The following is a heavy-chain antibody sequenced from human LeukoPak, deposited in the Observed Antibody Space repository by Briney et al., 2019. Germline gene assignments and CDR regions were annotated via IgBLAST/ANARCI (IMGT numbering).Heavy chain of an antibody. CDR1: GFTVSSNY. Sequence: GGSLRLSCAASGFTVSSNYMSWVRQAPGKGLEWVSVIYSGGNTYYADSVKGRFTISRDNSKNTLYLQMNSLRAEDTAVYYCARAGTSLRLAGYNWFDPWGQGTLVTVSS. D-gene: IGHD3-16*01. CDR2: IYSGGNT. CDR3: ARAGTSLRLAGYNWFDP. J-gene: IGHJ5*02. V-gene: IGHV3-53*01.